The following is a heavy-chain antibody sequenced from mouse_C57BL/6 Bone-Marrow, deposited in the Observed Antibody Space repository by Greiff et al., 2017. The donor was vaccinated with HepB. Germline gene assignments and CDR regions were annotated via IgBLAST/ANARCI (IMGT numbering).Heavy chain of an antibody. CDR2: ISSGGSYT. D-gene: IGHD1-1*01. CDR3: ARLNYYGSSYDYAMDY. V-gene: IGHV5-6*01. Sequence: EVKLMESGGDLVKPGGSLKLSCAASGFTFSSYGMSWVRQTPDKRLEWVATISSGGSYTYYPDSVKGRFTISRDNAKNTLYLQMSSLKSEDTAMYYCARLNYYGSSYDYAMDYWGQGTSVTVSS. J-gene: IGHJ4*01. CDR1: GFTFSSYG.